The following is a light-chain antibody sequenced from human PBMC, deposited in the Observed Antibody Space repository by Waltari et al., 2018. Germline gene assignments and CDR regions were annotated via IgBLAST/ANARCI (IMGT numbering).Light chain of an antibody. Sequence: DIQMTQSPSSLSASVGETVTITCRASQAIATDLAWYQQHLGKAPRPLMFYTSYLENGVPSRFSGSGSGTHFTLTISSLQPEDFATYYCQQHNSYPPTFGGGTKVEIK. CDR2: YTS. V-gene: IGKV1-16*01. CDR3: QQHNSYPPT. CDR1: QAIATD. J-gene: IGKJ4*01.